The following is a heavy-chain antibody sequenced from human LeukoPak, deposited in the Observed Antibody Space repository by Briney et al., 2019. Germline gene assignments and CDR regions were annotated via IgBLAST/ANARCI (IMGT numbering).Heavy chain of an antibody. CDR3: ASSLTIFGPIGY. V-gene: IGHV1-18*01. CDR1: GHTFTSYG. J-gene: IGHJ4*02. Sequence: ASVKVSCKASGHTFTSYGISWVRQAPGQGLEWMGWISAYNGNTNYAQKLQGRVTMTTDTSTSTAYMELRSLRSDDTAVYYCASSLTIFGPIGYWGQGTLVTVSS. CDR2: ISAYNGNT. D-gene: IGHD3-3*01.